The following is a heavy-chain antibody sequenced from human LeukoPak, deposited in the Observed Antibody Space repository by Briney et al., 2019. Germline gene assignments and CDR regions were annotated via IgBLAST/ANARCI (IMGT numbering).Heavy chain of an antibody. CDR1: GFTFSSYS. D-gene: IGHD2-15*01. J-gene: IGHJ4*02. CDR3: AKDGVVVVAADFDY. V-gene: IGHV3-21*01. CDR2: ISSSSSYI. Sequence: GGSLRLSCAASGFTFSSYSMNWVRQAPGKGLEWVSSISSSSSYIYYADSVKGRFTISRDNAKNSLYLQMNSLRAEDTAVYYCAKDGVVVVAADFDYWGQGTLVTVSS.